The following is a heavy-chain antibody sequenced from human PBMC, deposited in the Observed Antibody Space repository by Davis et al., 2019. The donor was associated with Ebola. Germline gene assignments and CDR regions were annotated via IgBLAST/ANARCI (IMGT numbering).Heavy chain of an antibody. J-gene: IGHJ6*02. CDR2: ISSSGSTI. CDR1: GFTFSDYY. V-gene: IGHV3-11*01. D-gene: IGHD4/OR15-4a*01. CDR3: ARRLSSAYYYYGMDV. Sequence: GGSLRLSCAASGFTFSDYYMSWIRQAPGKGLEWVSYISSSGSTIYYADSVKGRFTISRDNAKSSLYLQMNSLRAEDTAVYYCARRLSSAYYYYGMDVWGQGTTVTVSS.